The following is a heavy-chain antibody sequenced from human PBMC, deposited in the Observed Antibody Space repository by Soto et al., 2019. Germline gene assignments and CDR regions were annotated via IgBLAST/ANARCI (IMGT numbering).Heavy chain of an antibody. J-gene: IGHJ6*02. CDR2: IDWDDDK. D-gene: IGHD2-15*01. V-gene: IGHV2-70*01. CDR3: ARIRRYCSGGSCYSYYYYGMDV. Sequence: SGPTLVNPTQTLTLTCTFSGFSLSTSGMCVSWIRQPPGKALEWLALIDWDDDKYYSTSLKTRLTISKDTSKNQVVLTMTNMDPVDTATYYCARIRRYCSGGSCYSYYYYGMDVWGQGTTVTVS. CDR1: GFSLSTSGMC.